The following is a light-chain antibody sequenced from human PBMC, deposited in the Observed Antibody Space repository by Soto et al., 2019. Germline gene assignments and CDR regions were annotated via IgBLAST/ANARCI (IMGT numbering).Light chain of an antibody. CDR1: QSVSSY. CDR2: DAS. Sequence: EIVLTQSPATLSLSPGERATLSCRASQSVSSYLAWYQQKPGQAPRLLLYDASNRATGIPARFSGSGSGTDFTLTISSLEPEDFAVYYCQQRSNWLTFGGGTKVEL. CDR3: QQRSNWLT. J-gene: IGKJ4*01. V-gene: IGKV3-11*01.